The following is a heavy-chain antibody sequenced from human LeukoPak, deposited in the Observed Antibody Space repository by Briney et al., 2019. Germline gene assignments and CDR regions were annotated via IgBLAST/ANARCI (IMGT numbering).Heavy chain of an antibody. CDR2: IYYSGST. CDR3: ARHHDSIRYGDNPFDY. Sequence: SETLSLTCTVSVGSISSSSYYWGWIRQPTGKGLEWIGSIYYSGSTYYNPSLKSRVTISVDTSKNQFSLKLSSVTAADTAVYYCARHHDSIRYGDNPFDYWGQGTLVTVSS. V-gene: IGHV4-39*01. D-gene: IGHD4-17*01. CDR1: VGSISSSSYY. J-gene: IGHJ4*02.